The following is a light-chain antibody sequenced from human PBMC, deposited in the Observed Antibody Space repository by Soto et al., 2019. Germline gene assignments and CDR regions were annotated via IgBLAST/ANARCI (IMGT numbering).Light chain of an antibody. CDR1: SSDVGGYNY. CDR2: EVS. V-gene: IGLV2-14*01. CDR3: SSYASGSTRV. J-gene: IGLJ3*02. Sequence: QSALTQPASVSGSPGQSITISRTGTSSDVGGYNYVSWYQQHPGKAPQLMIYEVSNRPSGVSNRFSGSKSDNTASLTISGLRGEDEGDYYCSSYASGSTRVFGGGTKLAVL.